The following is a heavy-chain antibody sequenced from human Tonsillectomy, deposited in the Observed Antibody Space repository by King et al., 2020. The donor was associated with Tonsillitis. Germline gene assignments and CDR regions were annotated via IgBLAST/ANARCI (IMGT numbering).Heavy chain of an antibody. Sequence: QLVQSGAEVKKPGASVKVSCKASGYTFTGYYMHWVRQAPGQGLEWMGWTNPDSGCTNYAQKSQGRVTMTRDTSFSTAYMELSNLTSDDTAVYFCAKTPLSTADAGFWRGIYPNWFDPWGQGTLVTVSS. CDR2: TNPDSGCT. CDR1: GYTFTGYY. J-gene: IGHJ5*02. V-gene: IGHV1-2*02. D-gene: IGHD3-3*01. CDR3: AKTPLSTADAGFWRGIYPNWFDP.